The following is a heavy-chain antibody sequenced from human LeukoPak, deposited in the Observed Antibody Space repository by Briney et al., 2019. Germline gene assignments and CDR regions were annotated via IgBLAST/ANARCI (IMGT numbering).Heavy chain of an antibody. CDR2: IDYSGNT. CDR1: GGSISSYY. CDR3: ARHGNWDSRQYYFDH. D-gene: IGHD1-7*01. V-gene: IGHV4-59*08. Sequence: SETPSLTCTVSGGSISSYYWSWIRQPPGKGLEWIAYIDYSGNTNYNPSLKSRVTISIDTSKNQFSLKLSSVTAADTAVYYCARHGNWDSRQYYFDHWGQGTLVTVSS. J-gene: IGHJ4*02.